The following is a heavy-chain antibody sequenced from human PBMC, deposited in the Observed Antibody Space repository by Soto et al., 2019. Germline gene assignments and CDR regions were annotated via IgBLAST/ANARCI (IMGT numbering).Heavy chain of an antibody. CDR2: IWYDGSNK. Sequence: LRLSCAASGFTFSSYGMHWVRQAPGKGLEWVAVIWYDGSNKYYADSVKGRFTISRDNAKNSLYLQMNSLRAEDTAVYYCARGPYYDFWSGYPTNWFDPWGQGTLVTVSS. J-gene: IGHJ5*02. CDR3: ARGPYYDFWSGYPTNWFDP. D-gene: IGHD3-3*01. V-gene: IGHV3-33*01. CDR1: GFTFSSYG.